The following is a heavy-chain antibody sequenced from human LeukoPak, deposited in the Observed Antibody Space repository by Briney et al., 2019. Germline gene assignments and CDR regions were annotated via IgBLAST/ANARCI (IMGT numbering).Heavy chain of an antibody. V-gene: IGHV4-34*01. Sequence: PSETLSLTCAVYGGSFSGYYWSWIRQPPGKGLEWIGEINHSGSTNYNASLRSRVTISVDTSKNQFSLRLSSVTAADTAVYYCARQPLNSGSYFDYWGQGTLVTVSS. CDR3: ARQPLNSGSYFDY. D-gene: IGHD1-26*01. CDR1: GGSFSGYY. J-gene: IGHJ4*02. CDR2: INHSGST.